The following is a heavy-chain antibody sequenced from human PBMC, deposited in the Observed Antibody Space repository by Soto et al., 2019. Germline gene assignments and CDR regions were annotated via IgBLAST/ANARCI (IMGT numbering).Heavy chain of an antibody. Sequence: EVQLVESGGGLIQPGESLRLSCAASGFTVSSSYMSWVRQAPGKGLEWVSTIYSDGSTYYADSVEGRFTISRDNSKNTLYLQMNSLRAEDTAIYYCARGEGTRWYESSDYWGQGTLVTVSS. V-gene: IGHV3-53*01. J-gene: IGHJ4*02. CDR3: ARGEGTRWYESSDY. D-gene: IGHD2-15*01. CDR2: IYSDGST. CDR1: GFTVSSSY.